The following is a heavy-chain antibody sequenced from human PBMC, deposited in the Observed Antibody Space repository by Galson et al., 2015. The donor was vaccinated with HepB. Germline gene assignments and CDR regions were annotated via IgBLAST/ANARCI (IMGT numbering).Heavy chain of an antibody. Sequence: SLRLSCAGSGFTFSGSAMHWVRQTSGKGLEWVSGISWNSASIGYADSVKGRFTTSRDNAKNSLYLQMNSLRAEDTALYYCAKDIGRYYDFWSGYGLTYDFGLDVWGQGTTVTVSS. CDR3: AKDIGRYYDFWSGYGLTYDFGLDV. D-gene: IGHD3-3*01. V-gene: IGHV3-9*01. CDR1: GFTFSGSA. J-gene: IGHJ6*02. CDR2: ISWNSASI.